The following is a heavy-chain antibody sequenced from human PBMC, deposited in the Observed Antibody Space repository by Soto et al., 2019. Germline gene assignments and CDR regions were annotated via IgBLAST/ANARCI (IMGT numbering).Heavy chain of an antibody. Sequence: SETLSLTCTVSGGSVSSGSYYWSWIRQPPGKGLEWIGYIYYSGSTNYNPSLKSRVTISVGTSKNQFSLKLSSVTAADTAVYYCARAPSICSGGSCYWFDPWGQGTLVTVSS. CDR1: GGSVSSGSYY. D-gene: IGHD2-15*01. J-gene: IGHJ5*02. CDR2: IYYSGST. CDR3: ARAPSICSGGSCYWFDP. V-gene: IGHV4-61*01.